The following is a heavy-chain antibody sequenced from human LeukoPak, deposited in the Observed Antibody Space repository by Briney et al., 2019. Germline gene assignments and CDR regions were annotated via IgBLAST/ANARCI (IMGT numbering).Heavy chain of an antibody. D-gene: IGHD6-13*01. CDR2: ISASGSAT. CDR1: GFIFSNYG. CDR3: AREWYSSSWYESNYYYGMDV. J-gene: IGHJ6*02. Sequence: GGSLRLSCAASGFIFSNYGMNWVRQAPGKGLEWAAAISASGSATSYADSVRGRYTISRDNSKSTTYLQMNSLRAEDTAVYYCAREWYSSSWYESNYYYGMDVWGQGTTVTVSS. V-gene: IGHV3-23*01.